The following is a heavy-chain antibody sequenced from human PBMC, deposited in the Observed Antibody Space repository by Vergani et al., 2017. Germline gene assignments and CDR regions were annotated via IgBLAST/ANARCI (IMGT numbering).Heavy chain of an antibody. Sequence: QLQLQESGPGLVKPSETLSLTCTVSGGSISSSSYYWGWIRQPPGKGLEWIGSIYYSGSTYYNPSPKSRVTISVDTSKNQFSLKRSSVTAADTAVYYCARPRDIVVVPAAINYYYGMDVWGQGTTVTVSS. CDR2: IYYSGST. CDR1: GGSISSSSYY. J-gene: IGHJ6*02. D-gene: IGHD2-2*01. CDR3: ARPRDIVVVPAAINYYYGMDV. V-gene: IGHV4-39*01.